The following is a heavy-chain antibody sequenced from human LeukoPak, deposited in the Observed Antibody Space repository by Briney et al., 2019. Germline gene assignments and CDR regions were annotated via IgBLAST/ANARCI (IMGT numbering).Heavy chain of an antibody. D-gene: IGHD4-17*01. V-gene: IGHV2-5*01. CDR1: GFSLNTNAVA. Sequence: SGPTLVKPTQTLTLTCTFSGFSLNTNAVAVGWVRQPPGQALEWLTFIYGNDDKRYSPPLESRLTITKDTSKNQVVLTMTDMDYVDTATYYCVHRTMVTSVDHWGQGTLVTVSS. J-gene: IGHJ4*02. CDR3: VHRTMVTSVDH. CDR2: IYGNDDK.